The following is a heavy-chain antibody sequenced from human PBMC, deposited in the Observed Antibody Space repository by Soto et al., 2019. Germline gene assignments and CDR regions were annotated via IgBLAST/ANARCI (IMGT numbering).Heavy chain of an antibody. J-gene: IGHJ4*02. V-gene: IGHV5-51*01. CDR3: ANLPTPGAPSVGDY. D-gene: IGHD1-26*01. CDR1: GYTFTNYW. Sequence: GESLKISCKGSGYTFTNYWIAWVRQMPGKGLEWMGIIYPRDSDTRYSPSFQGQVTISADKSISTAYLQWSSLKASDTAVYYCANLPTPGAPSVGDYWGQGTLVTVSS. CDR2: IYPRDSDT.